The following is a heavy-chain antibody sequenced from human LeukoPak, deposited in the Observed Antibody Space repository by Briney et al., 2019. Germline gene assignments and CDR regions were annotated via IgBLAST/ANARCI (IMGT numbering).Heavy chain of an antibody. CDR1: GFTFNSYW. CDR2: IKQEGSEE. V-gene: IGHV3-7*01. CDR3: ARVGGWYYYGMDV. D-gene: IGHD6-19*01. J-gene: IGHJ6*02. Sequence: GGSLRLSCAASGFTFNSYWMNWVRQAPGKGLEWVANIKQEGSEEYYVDSVMGRFTISRDNAKDSLYLHMNSLRAEDTAVYYCARVGGWYYYGMDVWGQGTTVTVSS.